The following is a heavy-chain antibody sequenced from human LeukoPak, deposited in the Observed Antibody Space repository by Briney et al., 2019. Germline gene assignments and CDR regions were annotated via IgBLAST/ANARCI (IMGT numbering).Heavy chain of an antibody. V-gene: IGHV3-74*01. J-gene: IGHJ4*02. CDR3: AKEEN. Sequence: GGSLRLSCAASGFAFSTNWMHWVRQAPGKGLVWVSHISTDARTITYADFVKGRFTISRDNAKNSLYLQMNSLRAEDTAVYYCAKEENWGQGTLVTVSS. CDR2: ISTDARTI. CDR1: GFAFSTNW.